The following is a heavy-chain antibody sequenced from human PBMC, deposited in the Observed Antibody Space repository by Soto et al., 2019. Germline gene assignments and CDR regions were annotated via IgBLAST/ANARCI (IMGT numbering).Heavy chain of an antibody. D-gene: IGHD3-10*01. CDR1: GGSISSSSYY. CDR2: IYYSGST. V-gene: IGHV4-39*01. CDR3: ATSRVLWFGEYHDAFDI. J-gene: IGHJ3*02. Sequence: QLQLQESGPGLVKPSETLSLTCTVSGGSISSSSYYWGWIRQPPGKGLEWIGSIYYSGSTYYNPSLKSRVTISVDTSKNQFSLKLSSVTAADTAVYYCATSRVLWFGEYHDAFDIWGQGTMVTVSS.